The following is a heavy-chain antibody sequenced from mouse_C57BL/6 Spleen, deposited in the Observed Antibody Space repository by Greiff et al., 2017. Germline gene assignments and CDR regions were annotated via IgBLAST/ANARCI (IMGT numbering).Heavy chain of an antibody. CDR1: GYTFTSYW. CDR3: ASFPLYYSNYWYFDV. J-gene: IGHJ1*03. V-gene: IGHV1-50*01. Sequence: QVQLQQPGAELVKPGASVKLSCKASGYTFTSYWMQWVKQRPGQGLEWIGEIDPSDSYTNYNQKFKGKATLTVDTSSSTAYMQLSSLTSEDSAVYYCASFPLYYSNYWYFDVWGTGTTVTVSS. D-gene: IGHD2-5*01. CDR2: IDPSDSYT.